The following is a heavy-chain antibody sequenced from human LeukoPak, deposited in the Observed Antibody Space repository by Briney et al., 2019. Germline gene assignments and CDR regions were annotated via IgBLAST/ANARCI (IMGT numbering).Heavy chain of an antibody. V-gene: IGHV1-2*02. CDR1: GYTLTGYY. CDR3: ARDRGYCSSTSCYTGWFDP. CDR2: INPNSGGT. J-gene: IGHJ5*02. D-gene: IGHD2-2*02. Sequence: GASVKVSCKASGYTLTGYYMHWVRQAPGQGLEWMGWINPNSGGTNYAQKFQGRVTMTRDTSISTAYMELSRLRSDDTAVYYCARDRGYCSSTSCYTGWFDPWGQGTLVTVSS.